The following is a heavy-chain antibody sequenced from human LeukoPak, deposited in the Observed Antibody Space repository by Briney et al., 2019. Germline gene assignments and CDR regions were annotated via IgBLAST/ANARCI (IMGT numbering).Heavy chain of an antibody. CDR3: TTEGYSYGYPYNY. J-gene: IGHJ4*02. CDR2: IKSKTDGGTT. CDR1: GFTFSDYE. Sequence: PGGSLRLSCVASGFTFSDYEFNWVRQAPGKGLEWVGRIKSKTDGGTTDYAAPVKGRFTISRDDSKNTLYLQMNSLKTEDTAVYYCTTEGYSYGYPYNYWGQGTLVTVSS. D-gene: IGHD5-18*01. V-gene: IGHV3-15*01.